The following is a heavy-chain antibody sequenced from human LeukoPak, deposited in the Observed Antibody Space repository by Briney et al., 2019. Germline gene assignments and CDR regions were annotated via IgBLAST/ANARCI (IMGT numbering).Heavy chain of an antibody. D-gene: IGHD3-22*01. Sequence: GGPLRLSCTASGFTFSSYGMHWVRQAPGKGLEWLTIIWYDGSDKYYADSVKGRFTISRDNSKNTLYLQMNSLRAEDTAVYYCGKDLGSNGNYLDRVDYWGQGTLVTVSS. CDR3: GKDLGSNGNYLDRVDY. V-gene: IGHV3-33*06. CDR2: IWYDGSDK. CDR1: GFTFSSYG. J-gene: IGHJ4*02.